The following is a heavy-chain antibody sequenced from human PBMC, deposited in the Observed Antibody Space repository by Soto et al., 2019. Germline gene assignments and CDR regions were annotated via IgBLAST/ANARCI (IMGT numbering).Heavy chain of an antibody. J-gene: IGHJ4*02. Sequence: GGSLRLSCAASGFTFSSYAMSWVRQAPGKGLEWVSAISGSGGSTYYADSVKGRFTISRDNSKNTLYLQMDSLRAEDTAVYYCAKPPGLLPYFDYWGQGTLVTVSS. CDR2: ISGSGGST. V-gene: IGHV3-23*01. D-gene: IGHD2-15*01. CDR1: GFTFSSYA. CDR3: AKPPGLLPYFDY.